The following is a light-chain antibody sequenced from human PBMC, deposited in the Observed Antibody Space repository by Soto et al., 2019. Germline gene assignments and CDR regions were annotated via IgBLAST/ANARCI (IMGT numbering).Light chain of an antibody. CDR3: QSYDSSLSGYV. V-gene: IGLV1-40*01. Sequence: QSVLTQPPSVSGAPGQMVTISCTGSSSNIGAGYDVHWYQQLPETAPKVVIYANSNRPSGVPDRFSGSKSGTSASLAITGLQAEDEADYYCQSYDSSLSGYVFGTGTQLTVL. CDR1: SSNIGAGYD. CDR2: ANS. J-gene: IGLJ1*01.